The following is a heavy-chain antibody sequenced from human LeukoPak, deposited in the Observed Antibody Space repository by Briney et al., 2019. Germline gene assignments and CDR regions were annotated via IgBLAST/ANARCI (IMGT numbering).Heavy chain of an antibody. Sequence: GGSLRLSCAASGFTFSSYWMHWVRQAPGKGLVWVSRINSDGSSTSYADSVKGRFTISRDNAKNTLYLQMNSLRAEDTAVYYCARAGRRGYCSSTSCYAPARAGLQNWFDPWGQGTLVTVSS. D-gene: IGHD2-2*01. J-gene: IGHJ5*02. CDR3: ARAGRRGYCSSTSCYAPARAGLQNWFDP. CDR1: GFTFSSYW. CDR2: INSDGSST. V-gene: IGHV3-74*01.